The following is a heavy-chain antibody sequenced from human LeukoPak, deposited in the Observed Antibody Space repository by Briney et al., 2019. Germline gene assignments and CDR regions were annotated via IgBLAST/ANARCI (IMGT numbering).Heavy chain of an antibody. CDR3: ARELSWAFDI. Sequence: EASVKVSCKASGGTFSCYAISWVRQAPGQGLEWMGGIIPIFGTANYAQKFQGRVTITADESTSTAYMELSSLRSEDTAVYYCARELSWAFDIWGQGTMVTVSS. J-gene: IGHJ3*02. CDR1: GGTFSCYA. D-gene: IGHD3-16*02. V-gene: IGHV1-69*01. CDR2: IIPIFGTA.